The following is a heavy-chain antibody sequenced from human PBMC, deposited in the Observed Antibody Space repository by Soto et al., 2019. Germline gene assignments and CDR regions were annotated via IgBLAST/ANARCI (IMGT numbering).Heavy chain of an antibody. Sequence: QVQLQESGPGLVKPSETLSLTCTVSGGSISSYYWSWIRQPAGKGLEWIGRIYSSGSTNYNPSLKSRVPMSVDTSKSQFSLKLSSVTAADTAVYYCGRDCSSGCHNPPYWGQGILVTVSS. CDR1: GGSISSYY. CDR3: GRDCSSGCHNPPY. CDR2: IYSSGST. D-gene: IGHD6-19*01. V-gene: IGHV4-4*07. J-gene: IGHJ4*02.